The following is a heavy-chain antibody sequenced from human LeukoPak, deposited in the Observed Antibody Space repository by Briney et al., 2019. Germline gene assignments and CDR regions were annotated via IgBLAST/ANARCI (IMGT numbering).Heavy chain of an antibody. J-gene: IGHJ4*02. CDR2: ISSSGSTI. V-gene: IGHV3-48*03. Sequence: GGSLRLSCAASGFTFSSYEMNWVRQAPGKGLEWVSYISSSGSTIYYADSGKGRFTISRDNAKNSLYLQMNSLRAEDTAVYYCARDRQRGYSYGFDYWGQGTLVTVSS. D-gene: IGHD5-18*01. CDR1: GFTFSSYE. CDR3: ARDRQRGYSYGFDY.